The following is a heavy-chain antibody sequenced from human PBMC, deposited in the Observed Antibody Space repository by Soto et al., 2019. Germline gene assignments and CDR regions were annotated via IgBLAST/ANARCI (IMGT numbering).Heavy chain of an antibody. J-gene: IGHJ6*02. D-gene: IGHD2-15*01. CDR2: SSGSGGRT. CDR3: AKSPCSGGSCYSRDYYYYGMDV. V-gene: IGHV3-23*01. CDR1: GLIFRIYA. Sequence: PGWSLRLSCAACGLIFRIYAMSWGRQDPGKELEWVSASSGSGGRTYYAASVKGRFTISRDNSKTTLYLQMNSLRAEDTAVYYCAKSPCSGGSCYSRDYYYYGMDVWGQGTTVTVSS.